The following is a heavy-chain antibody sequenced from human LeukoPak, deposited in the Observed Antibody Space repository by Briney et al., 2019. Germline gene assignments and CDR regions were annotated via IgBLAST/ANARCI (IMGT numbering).Heavy chain of an antibody. CDR1: GYSFTIYL. D-gene: IGHD5-12*01. Sequence: GESLTISCQGSGYSFTIYLIGWVRPIPRKGMEWMGIIYPGDSDTRYSPSFQGHVTISADKSISTAYLQWSSLKASENGLYFCGRHGDSYDSPYDYWGQGTLVTVSS. CDR3: GRHGDSYDSPYDY. V-gene: IGHV5-51*01. J-gene: IGHJ4*02. CDR2: IYPGDSDT.